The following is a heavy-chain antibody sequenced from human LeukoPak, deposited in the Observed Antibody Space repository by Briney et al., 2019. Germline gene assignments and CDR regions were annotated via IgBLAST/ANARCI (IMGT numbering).Heavy chain of an antibody. V-gene: IGHV4-39*07. CDR3: ARDRIDCSGGSCSNWFDP. Sequence: SETLSLTCTVSSGSISTSNYYWGWVRQPPGKALEWIGNIYYSGSTNYNPSLKSRVTISVDTSKNQFSLKLSSVTAADTAVYYCARDRIDCSGGSCSNWFDPWGQGTLVTVSS. D-gene: IGHD2-15*01. CDR2: IYYSGST. CDR1: SGSISTSNYY. J-gene: IGHJ5*02.